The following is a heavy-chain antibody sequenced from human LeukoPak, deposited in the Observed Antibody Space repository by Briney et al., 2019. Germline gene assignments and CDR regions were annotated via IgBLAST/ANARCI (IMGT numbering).Heavy chain of an antibody. D-gene: IGHD2-2*01. V-gene: IGHV3-30-3*01. J-gene: IGHJ4*02. CDR3: ATGLRVPAAIFSDFAY. CDR2: ISYDGSHK. CDR1: GFTFSSYA. Sequence: SGRSLRLSCAASGFTFSSYAIHWVRQAPGKGLGGVAVISYDGSHKYYADSVTGRFTISNDNSNNQLSLQMNSLRAEDPAAHYCATGLRVPAAIFSDFAYWGQGNLVTVSS.